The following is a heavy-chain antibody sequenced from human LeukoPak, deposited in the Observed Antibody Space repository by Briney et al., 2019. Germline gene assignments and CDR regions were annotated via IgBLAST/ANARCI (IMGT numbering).Heavy chain of an antibody. Sequence: SETLSLTCAVYGGSFSGYYWSWIRQPPGKGLEWIGEINHSGSTNYNPSLKSRVTISVDTSKNQFSLKLSSVTAADTAVYYCARGYIRGTQLWLQYYFDYWGQGTLVTVSS. CDR1: GGSFSGYY. D-gene: IGHD5-18*01. J-gene: IGHJ4*02. CDR2: INHSGST. V-gene: IGHV4-34*01. CDR3: ARGYIRGTQLWLQYYFDY.